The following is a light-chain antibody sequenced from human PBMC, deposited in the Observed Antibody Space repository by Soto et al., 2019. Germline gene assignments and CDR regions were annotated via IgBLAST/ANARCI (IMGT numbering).Light chain of an antibody. J-gene: IGKJ1*01. CDR3: QQDDTSPRT. Sequence: EIVLTQSPGTLYLSPGERATLSCRASQSVSSNYLAWYQQKRGQAPRHLIYSASRRATCIPTRFSGSGSGTDLTLTIGRLEPEDFAVYYCQQDDTSPRTFGQGTKVEI. CDR2: SAS. CDR1: QSVSSNY. V-gene: IGKV3-20*01.